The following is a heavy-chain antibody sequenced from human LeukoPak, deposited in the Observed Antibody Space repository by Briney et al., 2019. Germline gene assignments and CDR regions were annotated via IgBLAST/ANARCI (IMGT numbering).Heavy chain of an antibody. Sequence: GASVKVSCKASGYTFTGYYMHWVRQAPGQGLEWMGWINPKSGGTNYAQKFQGRVTMTRDTSISTAYMELSRLRSDDTAVYYCAIYAGYCSSTACSSDFDYWGQGTLVTVSS. J-gene: IGHJ4*02. CDR2: INPKSGGT. D-gene: IGHD2-2*01. CDR1: GYTFTGYY. CDR3: AIYAGYCSSTACSSDFDY. V-gene: IGHV1-2*02.